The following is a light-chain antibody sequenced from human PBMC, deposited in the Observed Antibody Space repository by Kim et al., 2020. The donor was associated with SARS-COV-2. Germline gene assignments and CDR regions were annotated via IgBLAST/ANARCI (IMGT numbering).Light chain of an antibody. CDR2: RAS. Sequence: LSPGERATLSCRASQSVTNYLNWYQQKPGQAPRLLIYRASNRATGIPARFSGSGSGTDFSLTISSLEPEDFAVYYCQQRNNWPAVTFGGGTKLEI. J-gene: IGKJ4*01. V-gene: IGKV3-11*01. CDR1: QSVTNY. CDR3: QQRNNWPAVT.